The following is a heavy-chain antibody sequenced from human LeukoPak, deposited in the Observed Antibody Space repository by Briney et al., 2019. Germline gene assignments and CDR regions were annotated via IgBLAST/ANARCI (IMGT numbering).Heavy chain of an antibody. CDR3: ARGLSGYASSLGY. CDR1: GFTFSSYV. CDR2: INSDGSST. J-gene: IGHJ4*02. Sequence: GGSLRLSCAASGFTFSSYVMHWVRQAPGKGLVWVSRINSDGSSTSYADSVRGRFSISRDKAKNTLYLQMNSLRAEDTAVYYCARGLSGYASSLGYWGQGTLVTVSA. V-gene: IGHV3-74*01. D-gene: IGHD6-6*01.